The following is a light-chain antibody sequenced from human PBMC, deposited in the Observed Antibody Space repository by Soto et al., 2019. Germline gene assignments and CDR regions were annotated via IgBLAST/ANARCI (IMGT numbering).Light chain of an antibody. CDR3: QQYYSYPWP. CDR2: AAS. CDR1: QGISSY. Sequence: AIRMTQSPSSFSASTGDRVTITCRASQGISSYLAWYQQKPGKAPKLLIYAASTLQSGVPSRFSGSGSGTDFTLTISCLQSEEFATYYCQQYYSYPWPFGQGTKVEIK. J-gene: IGKJ1*01. V-gene: IGKV1-8*01.